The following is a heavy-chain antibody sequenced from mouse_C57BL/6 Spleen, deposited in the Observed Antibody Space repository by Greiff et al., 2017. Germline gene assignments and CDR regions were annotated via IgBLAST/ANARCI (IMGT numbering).Heavy chain of an antibody. CDR1: GYAFSSSW. V-gene: IGHV1-82*01. J-gene: IGHJ2*01. Sequence: QVQLKESGPELVKPGASVKISCKASGYAFSSSWMNWVKQRPGKGLEWIGRIYPGDGDTNYNGKFKGKATLTADKSSSTAYMQLSSLTSEDSAVYYCARSRITTVVATDYWGQGTTLTVSS. CDR2: IYPGDGDT. CDR3: ARSRITTVVATDY. D-gene: IGHD1-1*01.